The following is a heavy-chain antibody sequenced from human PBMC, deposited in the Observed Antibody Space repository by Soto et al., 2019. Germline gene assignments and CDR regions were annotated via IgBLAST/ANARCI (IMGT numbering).Heavy chain of an antibody. Sequence: SETLSLTCNVSGGSITRGDYDWSWLRQPPGKGLEWIGYIYYRAMPYYNPSLKSRVTISVDTSKNQFSLSMTSVTAADTAVYYCARGSALLFYYFDYWGQGTPVTVSS. CDR3: ARGSALLFYYFDY. D-gene: IGHD6-13*01. CDR1: GGSITRGDYD. CDR2: IYYRAMP. V-gene: IGHV4-30-4*01. J-gene: IGHJ4*02.